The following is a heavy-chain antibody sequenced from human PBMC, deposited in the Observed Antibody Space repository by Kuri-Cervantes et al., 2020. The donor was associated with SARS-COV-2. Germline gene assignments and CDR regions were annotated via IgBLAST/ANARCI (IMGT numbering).Heavy chain of an antibody. CDR2: IYPGDSDT. Sequence: GESLKISCKGSGYSFTGYWIAWVRQMPGKGMECMGIIYPGDSDTRYSPSFQGQVTISADKSINTAYLQWSSLKASDTAMYYCARPTRGKLDWGPGTLVTVSS. V-gene: IGHV5-51*01. CDR1: GYSFTGYW. D-gene: IGHD1-7*01. CDR3: ARPTRGKLD. J-gene: IGHJ4*02.